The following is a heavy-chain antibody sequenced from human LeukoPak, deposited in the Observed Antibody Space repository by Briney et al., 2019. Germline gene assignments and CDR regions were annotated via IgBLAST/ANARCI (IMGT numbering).Heavy chain of an antibody. Sequence: GGSLRLSCAASGFTFSSYAMSWVRQAPGKGLDWVSAISGSGGSTYYADSVKGRFTISRDNSKTTLYLQMNSLRAEATAVYYCAKAYSRGWPGRWFDPWGQGTLVTVSS. D-gene: IGHD6-19*01. CDR1: GFTFSSYA. CDR3: AKAYSRGWPGRWFDP. CDR2: ISGSGGST. V-gene: IGHV3-23*01. J-gene: IGHJ5*02.